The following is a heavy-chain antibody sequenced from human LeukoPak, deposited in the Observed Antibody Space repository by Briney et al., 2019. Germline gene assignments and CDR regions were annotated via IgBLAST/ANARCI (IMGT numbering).Heavy chain of an antibody. CDR3: ARPSSAGSDY. D-gene: IGHD1-14*01. J-gene: IGHJ4*02. Sequence: GESLKISCKASGYSFTGYYIGWVRQMPGKGLEWMGIIYPGDSDTRYSPSFQGQVTFLVDESINTAYLQWSSLKASDTAMYYCARPSSAGSDYWGQGTLVTVSS. V-gene: IGHV5-51*01. CDR1: GYSFTGYY. CDR2: IYPGDSDT.